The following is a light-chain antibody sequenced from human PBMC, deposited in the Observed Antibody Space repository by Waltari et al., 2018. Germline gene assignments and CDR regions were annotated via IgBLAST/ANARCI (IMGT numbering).Light chain of an antibody. J-gene: IGKJ2*01. V-gene: IGKV3-20*01. CDR1: QSLTKNY. Sequence: VLTQSPGTLSLSPGESATLSCRASQSLTKNYLAWYQQKPGQPPRLLISGASSRAAGIPDRFSGSGSGTDFTLTISRLDPEDFAIYYCQQYGSSVMYTFGQGTKLEIK. CDR2: GAS. CDR3: QQYGSSVMYT.